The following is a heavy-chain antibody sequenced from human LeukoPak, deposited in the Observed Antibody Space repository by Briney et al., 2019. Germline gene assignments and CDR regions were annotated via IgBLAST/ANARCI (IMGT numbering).Heavy chain of an antibody. CDR1: GGSVTSGTYD. CDR3: ARQFAY. Sequence: PSETLSLTCTVSGGSVTSGTYDWIWIRQPPGKALEWIGRIYSSGDTNYNASLKSRLSISLDTSKNQFSLNLHSVTAADTAVYYCARQFAYWGQGTLVTVSS. CDR2: IYSSGDT. V-gene: IGHV4-61*01. J-gene: IGHJ4*02.